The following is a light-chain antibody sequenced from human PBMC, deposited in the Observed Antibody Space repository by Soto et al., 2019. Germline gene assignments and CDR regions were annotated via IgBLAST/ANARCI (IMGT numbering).Light chain of an antibody. J-gene: IGLJ2*01. V-gene: IGLV4-69*01. CDR3: QTWGPGIRV. CDR1: SGHSSYA. CDR2: LNSDGSH. Sequence: QPVLTQSPSASASLGASVKLTCTLSSGHSSYAIAWHQQQPEKGPRYLMKLNSDGSHTKGDGIPDRFSGSSSGAERYLIISSLQSEDEADYYCQTWGPGIRVFGGGTKLTVL.